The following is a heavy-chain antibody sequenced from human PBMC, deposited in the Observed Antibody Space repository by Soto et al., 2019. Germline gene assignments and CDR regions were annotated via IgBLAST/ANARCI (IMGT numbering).Heavy chain of an antibody. V-gene: IGHV3-23*01. CDR2: ISGGGGGI. D-gene: IGHD2-15*01. CDR3: AKNPSLIVVEWFDP. Sequence: EVQLLESGGGLVQPGGSLRVSCTASGFTFSNYGMRWVRQAPGKGLEWVSSISGGGGGIYYADSVRGRFTISRDNSKNTMYLQMNDLRVEDTAVYYCAKNPSLIVVEWFDPWGQGTLVTVSS. J-gene: IGHJ5*02. CDR1: GFTFSNYG.